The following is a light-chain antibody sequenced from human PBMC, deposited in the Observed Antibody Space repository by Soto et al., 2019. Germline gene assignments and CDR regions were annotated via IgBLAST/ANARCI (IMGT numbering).Light chain of an antibody. Sequence: EIVLTQSPATLSLSPGERATLSCRASQSVSSYLAWYQQKPGQAPRLLIYDASNRATGIQARFSGSGSGTDSTLTISSLEPEDFAVYYCQQRSNSPPSFGGGTKVEIK. V-gene: IGKV3-11*01. CDR1: QSVSSY. CDR3: QQRSNSPPS. CDR2: DAS. J-gene: IGKJ4*01.